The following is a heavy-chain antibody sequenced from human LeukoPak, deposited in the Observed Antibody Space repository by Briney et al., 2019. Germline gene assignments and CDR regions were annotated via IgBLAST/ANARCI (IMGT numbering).Heavy chain of an antibody. V-gene: IGHV3-30-3*01. J-gene: IGHJ4*02. CDR2: ISYDGSNK. D-gene: IGHD4-23*01. CDR3: ARAPHYGGNSDTLFDY. Sequence: GSLRLSCAASGFTFSSYAMHWVRQAPGKGLEWVTVISYDGSNKYYGDSVKGRFTISRDNSKNTLYLEMNSLRAEDTAVYYCARAPHYGGNSDTLFDYWGQGILVTVSS. CDR1: GFTFSSYA.